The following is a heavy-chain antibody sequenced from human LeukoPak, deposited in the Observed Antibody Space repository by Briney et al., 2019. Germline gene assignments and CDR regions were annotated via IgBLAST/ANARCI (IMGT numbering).Heavy chain of an antibody. V-gene: IGHV4-4*07. CDR1: GGSISSYY. D-gene: IGHD2-2*01. CDR3: ARDRGYCSSTSCSPFDY. J-gene: IGHJ4*02. CDR2: IYTGGST. Sequence: SETLSLTCTVSGGSISSYYWSWIRQPAGKGLEWIGRIYTGGSTNYNPSLKSRVTMSVDTSKNQFSLKLSSVTAADTAVYYCARDRGYCSSTSCSPFDYWGQGTLVTVSS.